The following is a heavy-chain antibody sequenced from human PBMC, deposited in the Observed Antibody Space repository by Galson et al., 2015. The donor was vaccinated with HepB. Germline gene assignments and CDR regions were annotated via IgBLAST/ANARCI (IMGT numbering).Heavy chain of an antibody. CDR2: IKSKTDGGTT. CDR1: GFTFSNAW. J-gene: IGHJ6*02. V-gene: IGHV3-15*07. Sequence: SLRLSCAASGFTFSNAWMNWVRQAPGKGLEWVGRIKSKTDGGTTDYAAPVKGRFTISRDDSKNTLYLQMNSLKTEDTAVYYCTTDYYGSGSYPYGMDVWGQGTTVTVSS. CDR3: TTDYYGSGSYPYGMDV. D-gene: IGHD3-10*01.